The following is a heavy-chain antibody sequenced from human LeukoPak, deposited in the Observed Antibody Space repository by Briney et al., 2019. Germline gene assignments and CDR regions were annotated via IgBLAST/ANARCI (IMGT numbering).Heavy chain of an antibody. Sequence: ASVKVSCKASGYTFTNYAMNWVRLAPGQGLEWMGWINTDTGSPTYAQDFTGRCVFSLDTSVSTAYLQISGLKAEDTAVYYCARSNKVPQGYFNYWGQGTLVTVSS. CDR1: GYTFTNYA. CDR2: INTDTGSP. V-gene: IGHV7-4-1*02. CDR3: ARSNKVPQGYFNY. J-gene: IGHJ4*02. D-gene: IGHD1/OR15-1a*01.